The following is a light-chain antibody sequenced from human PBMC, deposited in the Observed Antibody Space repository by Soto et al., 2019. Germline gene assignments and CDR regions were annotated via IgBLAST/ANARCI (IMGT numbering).Light chain of an antibody. CDR2: AVS. V-gene: IGLV2-14*01. CDR3: CSYTVSGTYV. CDR1: SSDVGGYNY. Sequence: HSALTXPASVSGSPGQSITISCTGTSSDVGGYNYVSWYQQHPGKAPKLMIYAVSNRPSGVSNRFSGSKSGNTATLTISGLQAEDEAEYYCCSYTVSGTYVFGTGTKVTVL. J-gene: IGLJ1*01.